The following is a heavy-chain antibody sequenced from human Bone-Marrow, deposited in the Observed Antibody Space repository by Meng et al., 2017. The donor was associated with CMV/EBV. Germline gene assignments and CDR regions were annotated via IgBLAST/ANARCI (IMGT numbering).Heavy chain of an antibody. CDR3: ATGSDWGSLFDY. V-gene: IGHV3-30*04. CDR2: ISYDGSNK. Sequence: LSLTCAASGFTFSSYAMHWVRQAPGKGLEWVAVISYDGSNKYYADSVKGRFTISRDNSKKTLYLQMNSLRGEDTAVYYCATGSDWGSLFDYWGQGTLVTVSS. CDR1: GFTFSSYA. D-gene: IGHD7-27*01. J-gene: IGHJ4*02.